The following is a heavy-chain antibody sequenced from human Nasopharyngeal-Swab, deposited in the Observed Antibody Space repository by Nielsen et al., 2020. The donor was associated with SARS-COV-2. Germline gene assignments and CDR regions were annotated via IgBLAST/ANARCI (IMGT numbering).Heavy chain of an antibody. D-gene: IGHD3-16*02. Sequence: SETLSLTCTVSGGSISSGGYYWSWIRQPPGKGREWIGYIHDSGSTYSNPSLKSRVTISVDTSKNQFSLRLSSVTAADTAVYYCAGDRATYDYVWGNYRPDAFDIWGQGTMVTVSS. J-gene: IGHJ3*02. CDR1: GGSISSGGYY. V-gene: IGHV4-31*03. CDR3: AGDRATYDYVWGNYRPDAFDI. CDR2: IHDSGST.